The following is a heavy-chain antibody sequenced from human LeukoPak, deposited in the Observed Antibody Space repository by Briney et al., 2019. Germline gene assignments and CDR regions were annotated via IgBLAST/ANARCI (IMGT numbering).Heavy chain of an antibody. Sequence: GGSLRLSCAASGFTFSSYAMSWVRQAPGKGLEWVSAISGSGGSTYYADSVKGRFTISRDNSKNTLYLQMNSLRAEDTAVYYCAKAEYYYGSGSYYPLYYFDYWGQGTLVTVSS. V-gene: IGHV3-23*01. D-gene: IGHD3-10*01. CDR3: AKAEYYYGSGSYYPLYYFDY. CDR1: GFTFSSYA. CDR2: ISGSGGST. J-gene: IGHJ4*02.